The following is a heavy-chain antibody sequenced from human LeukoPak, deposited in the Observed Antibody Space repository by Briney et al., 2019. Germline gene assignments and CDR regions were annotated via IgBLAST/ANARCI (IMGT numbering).Heavy chain of an antibody. V-gene: IGHV4-61*01. Sequence: SETLSLTCTVSGGSVSSGRYYWSWIRHPPGKGLEWIGCIYYSGSTNYNPSLKSRVTISVDTSKNQFSLKLSSVTAADTAVYYCARERAGRYGDYGFDYWGQGTLVTVSS. CDR1: GGSVSSGRYY. CDR3: ARERAGRYGDYGFDY. CDR2: IYYSGST. D-gene: IGHD4-17*01. J-gene: IGHJ4*02.